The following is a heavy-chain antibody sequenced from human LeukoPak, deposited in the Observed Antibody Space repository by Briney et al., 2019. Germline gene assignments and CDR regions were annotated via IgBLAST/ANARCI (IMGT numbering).Heavy chain of an antibody. Sequence: SETRSLTCTVSGGSISSYYWSWIRQPPGKGLEWIGYIYYSGSTNYNPSLKSRVTISVDTSKNQFSLKLSSVTAADTAVYYCARVGYSYGFDYYYYMDVWGKGTTVTVSS. CDR1: GGSISSYY. J-gene: IGHJ6*03. CDR3: ARVGYSYGFDYYYYMDV. CDR2: IYYSGST. V-gene: IGHV4-59*01. D-gene: IGHD5-18*01.